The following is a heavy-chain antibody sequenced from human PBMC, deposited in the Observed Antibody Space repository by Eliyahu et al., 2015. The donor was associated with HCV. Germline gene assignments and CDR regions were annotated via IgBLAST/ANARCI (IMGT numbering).Heavy chain of an antibody. CDR2: ISSSGSTI. CDR1: GFTFXSYE. Sequence: EVQLVESGGGLVQPGGSLRLSCAASGFTFXSYEMNWVRQAPGKGLEWVSYISSSGSTIYYADSVKGRFTISRDNAKNSLYLQMNSLRAEDTAVYYCARSGYYYDSSGYYYGYWGQGTLVTVSS. CDR3: ARSGYYYDSSGYYYGY. D-gene: IGHD3-22*01. J-gene: IGHJ4*02. V-gene: IGHV3-48*03.